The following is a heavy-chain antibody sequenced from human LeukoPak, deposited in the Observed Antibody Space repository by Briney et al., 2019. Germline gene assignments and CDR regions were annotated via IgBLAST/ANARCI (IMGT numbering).Heavy chain of an antibody. D-gene: IGHD5-18*01. Sequence: GGSLRLSCAASGFTFSSYGMHWVRQAPGKGLEWVAFIRYDGSNQYYADFVKGRFTISRDNSKNTLYLQMNSLRAEDTAVYYCAKERDTAMVTIDYWGQGTLVTVSS. CDR1: GFTFSSYG. V-gene: IGHV3-30*02. CDR2: IRYDGSNQ. J-gene: IGHJ4*02. CDR3: AKERDTAMVTIDY.